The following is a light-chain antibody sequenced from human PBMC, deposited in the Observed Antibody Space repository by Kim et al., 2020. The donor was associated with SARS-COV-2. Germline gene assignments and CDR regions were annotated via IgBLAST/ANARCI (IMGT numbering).Light chain of an antibody. CDR1: TGPVTNNFY. J-gene: IGLJ3*02. CDR2: GTL. CDR3: LISHDGFRV. V-gene: IGLV7-43*01. Sequence: GSVTLTCASSTGPVTNNFYANCFQQTPGQPPRELIYGTLHTHSWTPARFSGSLLGDKAALTLSGAQPEDEADYYCLISHDGFRVFGGGTQLTVL.